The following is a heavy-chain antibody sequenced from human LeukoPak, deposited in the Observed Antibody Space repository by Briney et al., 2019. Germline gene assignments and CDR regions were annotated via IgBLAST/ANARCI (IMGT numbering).Heavy chain of an antibody. D-gene: IGHD1-20*01. CDR2: IIPIFGTA. Sequence: SVKVSCKASGGTFSSYAISWVRQAPGQGLEWMGRIIPIFGTANYAQKFQGRVTITTDESTSTAYMELSSLRSEATAVYYCARDNWNGGFDPWGQGTLVTVSS. CDR1: GGTFSSYA. CDR3: ARDNWNGGFDP. J-gene: IGHJ5*02. V-gene: IGHV1-69*05.